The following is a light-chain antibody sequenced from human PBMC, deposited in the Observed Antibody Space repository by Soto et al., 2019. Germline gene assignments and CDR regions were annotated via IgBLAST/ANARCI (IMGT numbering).Light chain of an antibody. CDR1: QSVSSY. V-gene: IGKV3-11*01. Sequence: EIVMTQSPATLSVSPGERATLSCRASQSVSSYLAWYQQKPGQAPRLLIYDASNRATGFPARFSGSGSGTDFTLTSSSLEPEDFAVYYCQQRSNWPLTFGGGTKVDIK. CDR3: QQRSNWPLT. J-gene: IGKJ4*01. CDR2: DAS.